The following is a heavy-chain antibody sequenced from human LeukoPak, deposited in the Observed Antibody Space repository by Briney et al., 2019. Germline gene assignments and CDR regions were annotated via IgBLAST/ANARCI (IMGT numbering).Heavy chain of an antibody. J-gene: IGHJ4*02. D-gene: IGHD6-19*01. CDR3: ARALAGFIFDY. V-gene: IGHV3-7*03. Sequence: GGSLRLSCAASGFTFSSYWMSWVRQAPGKGLEWVANIKQDGSEKYYVDSVKGRFTISRDNAKNSLYLQMNGLRAEDTAVYYCARALAGFIFDYWGQGTLVIVSS. CDR1: GFTFSSYW. CDR2: IKQDGSEK.